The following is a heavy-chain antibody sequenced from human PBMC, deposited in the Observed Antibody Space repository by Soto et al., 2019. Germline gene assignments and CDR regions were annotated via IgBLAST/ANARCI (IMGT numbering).Heavy chain of an antibody. CDR1: GYTFTSYY. Sequence: ASVKVSCKASGYTFTSYYMHWVRQAPGQGLEWMGIINPSGGSTSYDQKFQGRVTMTRDTSTSTVYMELSSLRSEDTAVYYCARDALVRGGYFDRLAFDPWGQGTLVTVSS. V-gene: IGHV1-46*01. J-gene: IGHJ5*02. CDR3: ARDALVRGGYFDRLAFDP. D-gene: IGHD3-9*01. CDR2: INPSGGST.